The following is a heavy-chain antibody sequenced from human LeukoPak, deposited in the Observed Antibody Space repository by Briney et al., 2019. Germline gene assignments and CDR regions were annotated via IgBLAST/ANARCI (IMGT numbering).Heavy chain of an antibody. CDR2: INHSGST. V-gene: IGHV4-34*01. J-gene: IGHJ4*02. CDR3: ARGANPIVVVPAATGFDY. D-gene: IGHD2-2*01. Sequence: SETLSLTCAVYGGSFSGYYWSCIRQPPGKGLEWIGEINHSGSTNYNPSLKSRVTISVDTSKNQFSLKLSSVTAADTAVYYCARGANPIVVVPAATGFDYWGQGTLVTVSS. CDR1: GGSFSGYY.